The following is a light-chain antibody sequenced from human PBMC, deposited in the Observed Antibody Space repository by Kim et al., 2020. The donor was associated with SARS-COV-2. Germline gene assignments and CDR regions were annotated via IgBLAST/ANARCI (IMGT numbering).Light chain of an antibody. Sequence: VSPGERATLSCRASQSFNSNFAWCQQKPRQSPRLLIFGASTSATGIPARFSGGGSGTEFTLPISSRQSEDFAVYYYQQYNTWARTFGQGTKVDIK. CDR2: GAS. CDR3: QQYNTWART. J-gene: IGKJ1*01. CDR1: QSFNSN. V-gene: IGKV3-15*01.